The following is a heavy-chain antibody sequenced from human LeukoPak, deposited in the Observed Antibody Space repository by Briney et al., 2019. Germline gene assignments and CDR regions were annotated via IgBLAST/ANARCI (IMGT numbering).Heavy chain of an antibody. J-gene: IGHJ6*03. D-gene: IGHD2-15*01. CDR2: IYPGDSDT. Sequence: PGESLKISCKGSGYSFTSYWIGWVRQMPGKGLEWMGIIYPGDSDTRYSPSFQGQVTISADKSISTAYLQWSSLKASDTAMYYCARRGVVVVAAREYYYMDVWGKGTTVTVSS. CDR3: ARRGVVVVAAREYYYMDV. CDR1: GYSFTSYW. V-gene: IGHV5-51*01.